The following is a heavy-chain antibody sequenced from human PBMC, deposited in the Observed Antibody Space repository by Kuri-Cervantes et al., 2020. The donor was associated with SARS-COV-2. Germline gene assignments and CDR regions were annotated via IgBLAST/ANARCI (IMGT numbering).Heavy chain of an antibody. Sequence: GGSLRLSCAASGFTFSTYAITWVRRAPGKGLEWVAVISYDGNNEYYAESVRGRFTISRDNSKNSLYLQMNSLRAEDTAAYYCARSHAVGKTSYFALDVWGQGTTVTVSS. CDR1: GFTFSTYA. D-gene: IGHD7-27*01. CDR3: ARSHAVGKTSYFALDV. J-gene: IGHJ6*02. CDR2: ISYDGNNE. V-gene: IGHV3-30-3*01.